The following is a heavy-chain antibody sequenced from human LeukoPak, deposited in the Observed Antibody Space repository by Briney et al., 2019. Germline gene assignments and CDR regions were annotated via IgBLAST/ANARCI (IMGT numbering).Heavy chain of an antibody. D-gene: IGHD2-21*02. CDR1: GGSFSGYY. V-gene: IGHV4-34*01. CDR3: ARGLGDRGY. Sequence: SETLSLTCAVYGGSFSGYYWSWIRQPPGKGLEWIGEINHSGSTNYNPSLKSRVTISVDTSKNQFSLKLSSVTAADTAVYYCARGLGDRGYWGQGTLATVSS. CDR2: INHSGST. J-gene: IGHJ4*02.